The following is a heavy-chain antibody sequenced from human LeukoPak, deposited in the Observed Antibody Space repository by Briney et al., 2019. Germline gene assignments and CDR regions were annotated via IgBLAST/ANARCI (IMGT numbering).Heavy chain of an antibody. V-gene: IGHV2-70*04. J-gene: IGHJ3*02. CDR3: ARTYYDILTGYYGGGAFDI. D-gene: IGHD3-9*01. CDR2: IDWDDDK. Sequence: ESGPAPVKPTQTLTLTCTFSGFSLSTSGMRVSWIRQPPGKALEWLARIDWDDDKFYSTSLKTRLTISKDTSKNQVVLTMTNMDPVDTATYYCARTYYDILTGYYGGGAFDIWGQGTMVTVSS. CDR1: GFSLSTSGMR.